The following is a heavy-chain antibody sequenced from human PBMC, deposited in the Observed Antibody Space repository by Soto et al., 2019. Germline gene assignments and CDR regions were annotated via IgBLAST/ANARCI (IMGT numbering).Heavy chain of an antibody. CDR1: GFTFSSYS. D-gene: IGHD2-15*01. V-gene: IGHV3-23*01. J-gene: IGHJ3*02. CDR2: ISGSGGST. CDR3: AKAVVVVVAATRDAFDI. Sequence: PGGSPRLSCAASGFTFSSYSMSWVRQAPGKGLEWVSAISGSGGSTYYADSVKGRFTISRDNSKNTLYLQMNSLRAEDTAVYYCAKAVVVVVAATRDAFDIWGQGTMVTVSS.